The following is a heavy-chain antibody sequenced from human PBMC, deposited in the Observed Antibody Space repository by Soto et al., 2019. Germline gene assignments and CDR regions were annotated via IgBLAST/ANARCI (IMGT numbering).Heavy chain of an antibody. CDR3: AREWSTSGDLDY. D-gene: IGHD3-10*01. Sequence: QVQLVESGGGVVQPGRSLRLSCAASGFTFSSHSIQWVRQAPGKGLEWVADISYDGSIKYYADSVKGRFTISRDNSKNTAYLQMNRLRDEDTAVFYCAREWSTSGDLDYWGQGTLVIVSS. CDR2: ISYDGSIK. J-gene: IGHJ4*02. V-gene: IGHV3-30-3*01. CDR1: GFTFSSHS.